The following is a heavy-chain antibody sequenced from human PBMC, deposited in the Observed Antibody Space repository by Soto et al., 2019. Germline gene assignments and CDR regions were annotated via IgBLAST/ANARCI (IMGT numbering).Heavy chain of an antibody. D-gene: IGHD6-19*01. J-gene: IGHJ4*02. V-gene: IGHV3-74*01. Sequence: EVQLVESGGGLVQPGGCLRLSCAASGFTFSSYWMHWVRQAPVKGLVWVSRITSDGSSTSYADSVKGRFTISRDNAKNTLYLQMNSLRAEDTAVYYCARVLPYSRGWYRPYDSWGQGTLVTVSS. CDR3: ARVLPYSRGWYRPYDS. CDR2: ITSDGSST. CDR1: GFTFSSYW.